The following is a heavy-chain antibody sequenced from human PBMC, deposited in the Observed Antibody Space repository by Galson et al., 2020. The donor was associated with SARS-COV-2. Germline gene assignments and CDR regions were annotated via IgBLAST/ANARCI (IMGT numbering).Heavy chain of an antibody. V-gene: IGHV3-23*01. Sequence: GGSLRLSCAASGVTLNSYAMSWLRQAPGKGMEWVATISSGAISTRYADSVKGRFTISTDNSHNTVHLQMDSLRADDTAVYFCAKMRVFPFDWFDPWGQGTLVTVSS. J-gene: IGHJ5*01. CDR3: AKMRVFPFDWFDP. D-gene: IGHD3-3*01. CDR1: GVTLNSYA. CDR2: ISSGAIST.